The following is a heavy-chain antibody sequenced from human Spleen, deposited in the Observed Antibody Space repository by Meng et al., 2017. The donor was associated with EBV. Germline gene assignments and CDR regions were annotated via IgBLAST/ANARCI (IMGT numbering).Heavy chain of an antibody. J-gene: IGHJ4*02. CDR2: IYHSGST. CDR1: GGSISRSNW. CDR3: ARGRFTIAEPTAFDY. V-gene: IGHV4-4*01. D-gene: IGHD6-13*01. Sequence: QVPLPERGPGSVRPPGYLSFTCTFSGGSISRSNWWPLVRQPPGKGLEWIGEIYHSGSTTYNPSLKSRVTISIPKSKNQFSLKLTSVTAADTAVYFCARGRFTIAEPTAFDYWGQGALVTVSS.